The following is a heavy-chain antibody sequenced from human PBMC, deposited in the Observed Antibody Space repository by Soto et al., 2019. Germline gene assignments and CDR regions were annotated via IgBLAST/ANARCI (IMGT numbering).Heavy chain of an antibody. Sequence: QVQLVESGGGVVQPGRSLRLSCAASGFTFSSYAMHWVRQAPGKGLEWVAVISYDGSNKYYADSVKGRFTISRDNSKKTXYXXMNSLRAEDTAVYYCARDPSEDIVVVVAATYAFDIWGQGTMVTVSS. CDR1: GFTFSSYA. V-gene: IGHV3-30-3*01. CDR2: ISYDGSNK. J-gene: IGHJ3*02. CDR3: ARDPSEDIVVVVAATYAFDI. D-gene: IGHD2-15*01.